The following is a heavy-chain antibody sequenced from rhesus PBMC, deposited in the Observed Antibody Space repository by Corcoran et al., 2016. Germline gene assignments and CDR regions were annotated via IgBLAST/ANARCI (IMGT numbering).Heavy chain of an antibody. CDR1: GFSFSDYF. CDR2: FRNKANGGHA. Sequence: EVQLVESGGGLVQPGGSLRLSCAASGFSFSDYFMSWVRQAPGKGPEWVGFFRNKANGGHAGSAASVKVRFTISRDDSRSTPCLQMTSRKAEDTAVYYCARRKGGYTVLDVWGPGVLVTVSS. CDR3: ARRKGGYTVLDV. V-gene: IGHV3S22*01. D-gene: IGHD2-21*01. J-gene: IGHJ5-1*01.